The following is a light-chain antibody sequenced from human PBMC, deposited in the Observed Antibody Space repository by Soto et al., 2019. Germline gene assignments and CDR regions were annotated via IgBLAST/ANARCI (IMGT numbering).Light chain of an antibody. CDR2: DVS. Sequence: QSVLTQPASVSGSPGQSITISCTGTSSDVGAYNYVSWYQQHPGKAPKLIIYDVSKRPSGISDRFSGSQSSNTASLTISGLQADDEADYYCCSYTTSSTLYVFGTGTKVTVL. CDR1: SSDVGAYNY. CDR3: CSYTTSSTLYV. V-gene: IGLV2-14*01. J-gene: IGLJ1*01.